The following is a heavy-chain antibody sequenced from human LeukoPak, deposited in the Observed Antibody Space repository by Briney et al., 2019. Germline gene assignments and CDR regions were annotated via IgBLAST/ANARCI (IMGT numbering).Heavy chain of an antibody. D-gene: IGHD1-26*01. Sequence: ASVKVSCKASGYTFSDYTFTNYGISWVRQAPGQGLEWMGWISTYKSHTNYAQKLQGRVTMTTDTSTSTAYMELRSLRSDDTAVYYCARDRIVGALMGYWGQGTLVTVSS. J-gene: IGHJ4*02. CDR2: ISTYKSHT. V-gene: IGHV1-18*01. CDR1: GYTFSDYTFTNYG. CDR3: ARDRIVGALMGY.